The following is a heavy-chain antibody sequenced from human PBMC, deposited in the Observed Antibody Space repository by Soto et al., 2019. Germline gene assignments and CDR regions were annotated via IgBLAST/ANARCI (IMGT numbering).Heavy chain of an antibody. Sequence: QLQLQESGPGLVKPSETLSLSCTVSGGSITSSFYWGWIRQPPGKGLEWIGSIYGTGNTYYNPSLKGRVTISAATSTNQFSLNLISVTAADTAVYYCRSSSRYSTDVWGQGATVTVSS. J-gene: IGHJ6*02. CDR3: RSSSRYSTDV. CDR2: IYGTGNT. V-gene: IGHV4-39*01. CDR1: GGSITSSFY. D-gene: IGHD6-13*01.